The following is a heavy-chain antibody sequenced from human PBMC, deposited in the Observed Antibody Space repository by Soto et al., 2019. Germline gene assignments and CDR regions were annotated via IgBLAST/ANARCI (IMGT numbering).Heavy chain of an antibody. V-gene: IGHV3-30*18. D-gene: IGHD2-15*01. CDR1: GFTFGSYG. CDR2: ISYDGTKN. Sequence: GRSLRLSCAASGFTFGSYGMYWVRQAPGKELEWVAVISYDGTKNYYTESVKGRFTISRDNSKNTLFLQMNSLRAEDTAVYFCAKGDCSGGSCYFSAFDIWGQGTMVTVSS. J-gene: IGHJ3*02. CDR3: AKGDCSGGSCYFSAFDI.